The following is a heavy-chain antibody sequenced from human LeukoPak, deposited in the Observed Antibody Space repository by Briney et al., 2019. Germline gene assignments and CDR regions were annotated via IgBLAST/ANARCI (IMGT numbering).Heavy chain of an antibody. Sequence: SETLSLTCAVYGGSFSGYYWSWIRQPPGKGLEWIGEINHSGSTNYNPSLKSRVTISVDTSKNQFSLKLSSVTAADTAVYYCARSEALYYYDSSGYYFGYWGQGTLVTVSS. CDR1: GGSFSGYY. D-gene: IGHD3-22*01. J-gene: IGHJ4*02. CDR2: INHSGST. CDR3: ARSEALYYYDSSGYYFGY. V-gene: IGHV4-34*01.